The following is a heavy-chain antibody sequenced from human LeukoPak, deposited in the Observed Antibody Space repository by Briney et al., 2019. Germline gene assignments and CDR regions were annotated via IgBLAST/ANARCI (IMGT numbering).Heavy chain of an antibody. CDR2: IGPSGRTT. CDR3: ARDSIQQQLVLEDRGYPYYFEH. Sequence: GGSVRLSCAASGFTFSSYAMSWVRQAPGKGLEWVSAIGPSGRTTYYADSVKGLFTISRDNANNSLYLQMNILRAEDTAVYYCARDSIQQQLVLEDRGYPYYFEHWGQGTLVTVSS. CDR1: GFTFSSYA. D-gene: IGHD6-13*01. J-gene: IGHJ4*02. V-gene: IGHV3-23*01.